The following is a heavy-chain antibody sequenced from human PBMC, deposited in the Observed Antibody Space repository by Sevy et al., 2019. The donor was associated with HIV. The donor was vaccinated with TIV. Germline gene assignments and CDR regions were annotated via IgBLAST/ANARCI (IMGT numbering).Heavy chain of an antibody. CDR1: GFTFSSYW. V-gene: IGHV3-74*01. CDR2: IGSDGSST. CDR3: AKDDYYGSGSYYYYYYGMDV. D-gene: IGHD3-10*01. J-gene: IGHJ6*02. Sequence: GGSLRLSCAASGFTFSSYWMHWVRQTPGKGLVWVSRIGSDGSSTSYADPVKGRFTILRDNAKNTLYLQMNSLRAEDTAVYYCAKDDYYGSGSYYYYYYGMDVWGQGTTVTVSS.